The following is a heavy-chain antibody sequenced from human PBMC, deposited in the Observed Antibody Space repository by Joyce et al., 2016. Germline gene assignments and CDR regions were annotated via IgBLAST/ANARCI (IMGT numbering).Heavy chain of an antibody. CDR3: ARAGPNNYGGIFDS. CDR1: GFTFIHYG. CDR2: ISYDGSEK. V-gene: IGHV3-30*03. J-gene: IGHJ4*02. Sequence: QVQLVESGGGVVQPGKFLKLSCVGFGFTFIHYGMHWVRQDQGAGLEWVAVISYDGSEKYYVDSVKGRFTISRDNSKNTLFLQMNSLRLEDTALYYCARAGPNNYGGIFDSWGQGILVTVSS. D-gene: IGHD4-23*01.